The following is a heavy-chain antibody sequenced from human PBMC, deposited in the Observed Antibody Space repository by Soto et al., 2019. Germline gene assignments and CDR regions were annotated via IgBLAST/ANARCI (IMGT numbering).Heavy chain of an antibody. CDR2: IYASGSP. Sequence: PSETLSLTCTVSGGSISVYYWSWVRQPPGHELEWIGYIYASGSPYYNPSLRGRVTITADTSKNQIPLKLTSPTAADTAVYYCARGVGSSPPRYWGRGTLVTVSS. J-gene: IGHJ4*02. CDR3: ARGVGSSPPRY. V-gene: IGHV4-59*01. D-gene: IGHD1-26*01. CDR1: GGSISVYY.